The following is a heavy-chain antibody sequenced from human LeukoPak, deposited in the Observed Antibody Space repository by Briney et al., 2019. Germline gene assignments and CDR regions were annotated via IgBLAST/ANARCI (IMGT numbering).Heavy chain of an antibody. V-gene: IGHV4-34*01. J-gene: IGHJ4*02. CDR3: ARVRLRNNVFDY. Sequence: SETLSLTCTVSGGSISSYYWSWIRQPPGKGLEWIGEINHSGSTNYNPSLKSRVTISVDTSKNQFSLKLSSVTAADTAVYYCARVRLRNNVFDYWGQGTLVTVSS. D-gene: IGHD5-12*01. CDR1: GGSISSYY. CDR2: INHSGST.